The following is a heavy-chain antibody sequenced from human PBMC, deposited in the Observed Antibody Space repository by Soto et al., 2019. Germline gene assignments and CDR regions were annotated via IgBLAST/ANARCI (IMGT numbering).Heavy chain of an antibody. CDR3: ATGAYSSGWLTFDY. J-gene: IGHJ4*02. CDR1: GYTLSELS. Sequence: GASVKVSCKVSGYTLSELSVHWVRQAPGKGLEWMGGFDPEDGETIYAQKFQGRVTMTEDTSTDTAYMELSSLRSEDTAVYYCATGAYSSGWLTFDYWGQGTLVTVSS. CDR2: FDPEDGET. V-gene: IGHV1-24*01. D-gene: IGHD6-19*01.